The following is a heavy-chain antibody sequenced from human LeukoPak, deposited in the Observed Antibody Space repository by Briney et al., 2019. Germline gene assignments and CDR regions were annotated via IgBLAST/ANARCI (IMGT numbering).Heavy chain of an antibody. V-gene: IGHV5-51*01. D-gene: IGHD3-3*01. CDR3: ARQYDFWSGLFDY. CDR2: IYPGDSDT. J-gene: IGHJ4*02. Sequence: GESLKISCKGSGYSFTSYWIGWVRQMPGKGLEWMGIIYPGDSDTRYSPSFQGQVTISADKSISTAYLQWSSLKASDTATYYCARQYDFWSGLFDYWGQGTLVTVSS. CDR1: GYSFTSYW.